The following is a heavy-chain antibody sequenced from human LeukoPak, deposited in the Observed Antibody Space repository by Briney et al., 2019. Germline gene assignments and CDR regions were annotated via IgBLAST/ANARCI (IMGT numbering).Heavy chain of an antibody. Sequence: GASVKVSCKASGYTFTSYAMHWVRQAPGQGLEWMGGIIPIFGTANYAQKFQGRVTITTDESTSTAYMELSSLRSEDTAVYYCARDLDDRGAFDIWGQGTMVTVSS. CDR3: ARDLDDRGAFDI. D-gene: IGHD3-22*01. CDR2: IIPIFGTA. CDR1: GYTFTSYA. J-gene: IGHJ3*02. V-gene: IGHV1-69*05.